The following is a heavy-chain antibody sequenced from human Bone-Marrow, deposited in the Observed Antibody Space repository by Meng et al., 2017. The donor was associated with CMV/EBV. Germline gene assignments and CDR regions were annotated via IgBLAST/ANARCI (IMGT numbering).Heavy chain of an antibody. CDR2: IYYSGST. CDR1: GGSISSSSYY. Sequence: SETLSLTCTVSGGSISSSSYYWGWIRQPPGKGLEWIGSIYYSGSTYYNPPLKSRVTISVDTSKNQFSLKLSSVTAADTAVYYCARGFRPYWFDPWGQGTLVTVSS. D-gene: IGHD6-6*01. CDR3: ARGFRPYWFDP. J-gene: IGHJ5*02. V-gene: IGHV4-39*07.